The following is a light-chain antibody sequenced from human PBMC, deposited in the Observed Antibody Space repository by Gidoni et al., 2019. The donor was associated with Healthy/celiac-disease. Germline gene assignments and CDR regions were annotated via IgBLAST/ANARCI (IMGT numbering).Light chain of an antibody. CDR2: AAS. Sequence: DIQMTQSPSSLSASVGDRVTITCRASQSISSYLNWYQQKPGKAPKLLIYAASSLQSGVPSRLSGSGSGTDFTLTISSLQPEDFATYYCQQSYSTPMYTFXQGTKLEIK. J-gene: IGKJ2*01. CDR1: QSISSY. V-gene: IGKV1-39*01. CDR3: QQSYSTPMYT.